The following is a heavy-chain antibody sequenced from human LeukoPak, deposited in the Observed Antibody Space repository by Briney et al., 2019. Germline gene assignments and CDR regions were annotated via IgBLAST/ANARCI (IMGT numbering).Heavy chain of an antibody. Sequence: GGSLRLSCGGSGFTFSGAWFSWVRQAPGKGLEWVGRIRSRSEGETVEYAAPVKGRFTISRDDSKNTLYLQMNSLKTEDTAVYYCTTDFLSGYDYFDYWGQGTLVTVSS. J-gene: IGHJ4*02. V-gene: IGHV3-15*01. CDR2: IRSRSEGETV. CDR1: GFTFSGAW. CDR3: TTDFLSGYDYFDY. D-gene: IGHD3-22*01.